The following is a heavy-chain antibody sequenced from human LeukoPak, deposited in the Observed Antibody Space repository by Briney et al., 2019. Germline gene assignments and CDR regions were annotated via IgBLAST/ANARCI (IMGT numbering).Heavy chain of an antibody. V-gene: IGHV3-30*03. CDR1: GFTLSSYR. CDR2: ISYDGHNK. CDR3: ARFAAGGSYYYYMDV. D-gene: IGHD6-25*01. J-gene: IGHJ6*03. Sequence: PGGSLRLSCAASGFTLSSYRMHWVRQAPGNGLEGVANISYDGHNKFYADSIKGRFTISRDNPKITLYLQMNSLRAEDTAVYYCARFAAGGSYYYYMDVWGKGTTVTVS.